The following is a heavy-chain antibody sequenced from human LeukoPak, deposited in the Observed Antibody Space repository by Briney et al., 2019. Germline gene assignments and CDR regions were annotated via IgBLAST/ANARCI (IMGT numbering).Heavy chain of an antibody. CDR2: IYYSGST. D-gene: IGHD2-21*01. CDR1: GGSISSYY. J-gene: IGHJ5*02. Sequence: SETLSLTCTVSGGSISSYYWSWIRQPPGKGQEWIGYIYYSGSTNYNPSLKSRVTISVDTSKNQFSLKLSSVTAADTAVYYCARDYCGGDCYSAPWFDPWGQGTLVTVSS. CDR3: ARDYCGGDCYSAPWFDP. V-gene: IGHV4-59*01.